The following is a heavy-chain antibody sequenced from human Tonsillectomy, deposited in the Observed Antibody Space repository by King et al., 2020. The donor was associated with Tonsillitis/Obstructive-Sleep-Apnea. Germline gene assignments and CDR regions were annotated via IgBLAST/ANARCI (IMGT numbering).Heavy chain of an antibody. D-gene: IGHD3-22*01. J-gene: IGHJ5*02. CDR2: TYYRSKWYN. CDR3: ARDYDYYDSSGYYHTWFDP. V-gene: IGHV6-1*01. Sequence: VQLPQSGPGLVKPSQTLSLTCALSGDSVSSNSAAWNWIRQSPSRGLEWLGRTYYRSKWYNDYAVSVKSRITINPDTSKNQFSLQLNSVTPEDTAVYYCARDYDYYDSSGYYHTWFDPWGQGTLVTVSS. CDR1: GDSVSSNSAA.